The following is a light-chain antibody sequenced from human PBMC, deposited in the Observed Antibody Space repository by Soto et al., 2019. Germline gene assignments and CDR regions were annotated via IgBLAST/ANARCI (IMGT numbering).Light chain of an antibody. CDR3: HHYET. CDR2: GAS. CDR1: PSVSSGY. J-gene: IGKJ1*01. V-gene: IGKV3-20*01. Sequence: IVLTQSPGTLSLSPGERATLSCRASPSVSSGYLAWYQHKPGQAPRLLIYGASIRAAGVPDRFSGSGSGTEFTLTISRLEPEDFTVYYCHHYETFGQGTKVDI.